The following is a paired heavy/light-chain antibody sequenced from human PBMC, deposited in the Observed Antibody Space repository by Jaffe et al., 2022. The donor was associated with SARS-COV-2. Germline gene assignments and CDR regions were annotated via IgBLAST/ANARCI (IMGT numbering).Heavy chain of an antibody. V-gene: IGHV3-15*01. CDR3: ATGGYFHDF. CDR2: VKSKVDGGTT. CDR1: GFTFSNAW. Sequence: EVQLVESGGGLVKPGGSLRLSCAASGFTFSNAWMNWVRQAPGKGLEWVGRVKSKVDGGTTHYPAPVKGRFTISRDDSQNTVYLQMNSLRTEDTAVYYCATGGYFHDFWGQGTLVTVS. D-gene: IGHD5-18*01. J-gene: IGHJ4*02.
Light chain of an antibody. Sequence: DIQMTQSPSSLSASVGDRVTITCRARQSISNYLNWYQQKSGKAPKLLIHAASSLQSGAPSRFSGSGSGTDFTLTISSLQPEDFATYYCQQNYSMPFIFGPGTNVDVK. CDR2: AAS. J-gene: IGKJ3*01. CDR3: QQNYSMPFI. V-gene: IGKV1-39*01. CDR1: QSISNY.